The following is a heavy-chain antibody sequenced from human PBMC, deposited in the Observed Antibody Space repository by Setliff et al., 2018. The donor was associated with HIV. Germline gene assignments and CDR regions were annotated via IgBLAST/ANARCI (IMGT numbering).Heavy chain of an antibody. D-gene: IGHD3-10*01. CDR2: VYYSGTT. Sequence: SETLSLTFTVSGGSISSSSYYWGWIRQPPGKGLEWIGSVYYSGTTYYNPSLGSRVTISVDTSKNQFSLKLSSVTAADTAVYYCASGYGSGSYPGDWGQGTLVTVSS. V-gene: IGHV4-39*07. CDR1: GGSISSSSYY. J-gene: IGHJ4*02. CDR3: ASGYGSGSYPGD.